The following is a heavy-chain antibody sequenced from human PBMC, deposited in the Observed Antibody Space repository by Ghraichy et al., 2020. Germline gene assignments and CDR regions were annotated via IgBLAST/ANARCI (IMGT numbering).Heavy chain of an antibody. CDR3: AREGPGTQRYYYDSSGQNPFDY. D-gene: IGHD3-22*01. Sequence: GGSLRLSCAASGFTVSSNYMSWVRQAPGKGLEWVSVIYSGGSTYYADSVKGRFTISRDNSKNTLYLQMNSLRAEDTAVYYCAREGPGTQRYYYDSSGQNPFDYWGQGTLVTVSS. CDR1: GFTVSSNY. CDR2: IYSGGST. V-gene: IGHV3-66*02. J-gene: IGHJ4*02.